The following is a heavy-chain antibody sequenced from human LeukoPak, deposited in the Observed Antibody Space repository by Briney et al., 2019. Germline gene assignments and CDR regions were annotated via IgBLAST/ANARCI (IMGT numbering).Heavy chain of an antibody. D-gene: IGHD3-16*01. CDR1: GFTLTQIS. V-gene: IGHV1-24*01. CDR3: AAGSVMDEDYLDY. CDR2: FEPEDGKT. J-gene: IGHJ4*02. Sequence: ASVKVSCKVSGFTLTQISIHWVRQAPGKGLEWMGGFEPEDGKTFYAQKFQGRVTMTEDTPTDTAYMELSSLRSEDTAVYFCAAGSVMDEDYLDYWGQGTLVTVSS.